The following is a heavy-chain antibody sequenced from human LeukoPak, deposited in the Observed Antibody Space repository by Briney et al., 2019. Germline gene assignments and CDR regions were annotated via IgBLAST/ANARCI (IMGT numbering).Heavy chain of an antibody. CDR3: ARDVVVAAPGYYMDV. J-gene: IGHJ6*03. V-gene: IGHV1-2*02. D-gene: IGHD2-15*01. CDR1: GYTFTGYY. Sequence: ASVKVSCKASGYTFTGYYMHWVRQAPGQGLEWMGWINPNSGGTNYAQKFQGRVTMTRDTSISTAYMELSRLRSDDTALYYCARDVVVAAPGYYMDVWGKGTTVTVSS. CDR2: INPNSGGT.